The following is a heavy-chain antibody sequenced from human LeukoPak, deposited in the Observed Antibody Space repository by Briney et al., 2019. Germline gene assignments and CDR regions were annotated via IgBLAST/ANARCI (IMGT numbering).Heavy chain of an antibody. D-gene: IGHD3-10*01. CDR1: GGSISSYY. Sequence: SETLSLTCTVSGGSISSYYWSWIRQPPGKGLEWIGYIYYSGSTNYNPSLKSRVTISVDTSKNQFSLKLSSVTAADTAVYYCARDRSENYYGSGIDYWGQGTLVTVSS. J-gene: IGHJ4*02. CDR3: ARDRSENYYGSGIDY. CDR2: IYYSGST. V-gene: IGHV4-59*12.